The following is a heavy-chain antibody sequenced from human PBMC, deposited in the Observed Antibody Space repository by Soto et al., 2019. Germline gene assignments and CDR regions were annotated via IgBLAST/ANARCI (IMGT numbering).Heavy chain of an antibody. J-gene: IGHJ4*02. CDR2: ISGSGGST. CDR3: AKRGYSYTVGNYFDY. D-gene: IGHD5-18*01. V-gene: IGHV3-23*01. Sequence: LRLSCAASGFTFSSYAMSWVRQAPGKGLEWVSAISGSGGSTYYADSVKGRFTISRDNSKNTLYLQMNSLRAEDTAVYYCAKRGYSYTVGNYFDYWGQGTLVTVSS. CDR1: GFTFSSYA.